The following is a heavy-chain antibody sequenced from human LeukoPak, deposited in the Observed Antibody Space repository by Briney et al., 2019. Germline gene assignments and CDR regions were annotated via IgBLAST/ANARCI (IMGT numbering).Heavy chain of an antibody. CDR2: ISGRGDTF. J-gene: IGHJ4*02. V-gene: IGHV3-23*01. Sequence: GGSLRLSCIASGFTFYNHAMFWVRHAPGNGLEWVAGISGRGDTFLYANSVMGRFTISRNKSKDTLYLQMNGLRAGDTAVYFCAKGTSKIGTLDYWGAGTLVTVSS. CDR1: GFTFYNHA. D-gene: IGHD2/OR15-2a*01. CDR3: AKGTSKIGTLDY.